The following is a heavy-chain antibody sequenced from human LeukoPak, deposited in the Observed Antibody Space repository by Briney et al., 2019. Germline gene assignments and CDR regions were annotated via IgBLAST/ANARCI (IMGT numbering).Heavy chain of an antibody. CDR3: ARHGIAAAVDH. CDR1: GYSFTSYW. J-gene: IGHJ4*02. CDR2: IYLGDSDT. Sequence: GESLKISCKGSGYSFTSYWIGWVGQLPGKGLEWMGIIYLGDSDTRYSPSFQGQVTISADKSISTAYLQWSSRKASDTAMYYCARHGIAAAVDHWGQGTLVTVSS. V-gene: IGHV5-51*01. D-gene: IGHD6-13*01.